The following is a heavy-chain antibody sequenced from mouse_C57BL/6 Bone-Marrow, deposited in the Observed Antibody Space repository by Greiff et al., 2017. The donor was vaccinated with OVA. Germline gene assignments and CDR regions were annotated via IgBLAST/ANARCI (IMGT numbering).Heavy chain of an antibody. V-gene: IGHV1-61*01. CDR2: IYPSDSET. D-gene: IGHD1-1*01. Sequence: VQLQQPGAELVRPGSSVKLSCKASGYTFTSYWMDWVKQRPGQGLEWIGNIYPSDSETHYNQKFKDKATLTVDKSSSTAYMQLSSLTSEDSAVYYCARGYYYPYFDVWGTGTTVTVSS. CDR3: ARGYYYPYFDV. J-gene: IGHJ1*03. CDR1: GYTFTSYW.